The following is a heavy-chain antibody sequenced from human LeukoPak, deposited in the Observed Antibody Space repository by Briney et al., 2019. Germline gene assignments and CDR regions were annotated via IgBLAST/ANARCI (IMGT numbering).Heavy chain of an antibody. V-gene: IGHV4-34*01. CDR1: GGSFSGYY. Sequence: SETLSLTCAVYGGSFSGYYWSWIRQPPGKGLEWIGEINHSGSTNYNPSLKSRVTISVDTSKNQFSLKLSSVTAADTAVYYCASGSVGQYQLLPSSWGQGTLVTVSS. CDR2: INHSGST. J-gene: IGHJ4*02. CDR3: ASGSVGQYQLLPSS. D-gene: IGHD2-2*01.